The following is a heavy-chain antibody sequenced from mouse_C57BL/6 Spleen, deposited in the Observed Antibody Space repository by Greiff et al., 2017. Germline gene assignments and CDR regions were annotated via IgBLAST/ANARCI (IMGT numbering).Heavy chain of an antibody. CDR2: IYPRSGNT. D-gene: IGHD1-1*01. V-gene: IGHV1-81*01. Sequence: VQLQQSGAELARPGASVKLSCKASGYTFTSYGISWVKQRTGQGLEWIGEIYPRSGNTYYNEKFKGKATLTADKSSSTAYMELRSLTSEDSAVYFCARVTTVVATGGWGQGTTLTVSS. CDR3: ARVTTVVATGG. CDR1: GYTFTSYG. J-gene: IGHJ2*01.